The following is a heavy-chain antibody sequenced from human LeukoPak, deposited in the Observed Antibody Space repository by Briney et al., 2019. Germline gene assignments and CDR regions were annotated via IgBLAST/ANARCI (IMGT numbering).Heavy chain of an antibody. D-gene: IGHD3-22*01. J-gene: IGHJ2*01. Sequence: SETLSLTCTVSGGSISSSSYYWGWLRQPPGKGLEWFGSIYYSGSTYYNPALKSRVTISVDTSKNQFSLKLSSVTAADTAVYYCASPGYYDSSGRQIGYFDLWGRGTLVTVSS. CDR3: ASPGYYDSSGRQIGYFDL. V-gene: IGHV4-39*01. CDR1: GGSISSSSYY. CDR2: IYYSGST.